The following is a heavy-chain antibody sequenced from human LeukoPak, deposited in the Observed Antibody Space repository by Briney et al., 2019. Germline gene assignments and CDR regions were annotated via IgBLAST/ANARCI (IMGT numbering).Heavy chain of an antibody. CDR3: ARFEGYSTFLDY. Sequence: PSETLSLTCTVYGGSISSSSYYWGWIRQPPGKGLEWIGSIYYTGSTNYNPSLKSRVTISVDTSKSQFSLKLSSVTAADTAVYYCARFEGYSTFLDYWGQGTLVTVSS. V-gene: IGHV4-39*07. J-gene: IGHJ4*02. CDR2: IYYTGST. D-gene: IGHD2-15*01. CDR1: GGSISSSSYY.